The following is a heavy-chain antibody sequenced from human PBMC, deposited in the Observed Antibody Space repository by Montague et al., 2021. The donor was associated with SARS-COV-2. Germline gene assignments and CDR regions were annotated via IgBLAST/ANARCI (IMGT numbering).Heavy chain of an antibody. J-gene: IGHJ4*02. CDR1: GGSISSSNW. V-gene: IGHV4-4*02. D-gene: IGHD3-10*01. CDR2: IYHSGST. CDR3: ARGGVGLWFGRALDY. Sequence: SETLSLTCAVSGGSISSSNWWSWVRQPPGKGLEWIGEIYHSGSTNYNPSLKSRVTISVDTSKNQFSLKLSSVTAADTAVYYCARGGVGLWFGRALDYWGQGTLVTVSS.